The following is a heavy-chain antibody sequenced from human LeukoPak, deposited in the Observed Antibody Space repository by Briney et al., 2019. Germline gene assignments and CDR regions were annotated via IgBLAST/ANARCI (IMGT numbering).Heavy chain of an antibody. CDR3: ARGGDSGSYYPSDAFDI. Sequence: GESLKISCKGSGYSFTRYWIGWVRQMPGKGLEGMGIIYPGDSDTRYSPSFQGQVTISADKSISTAYLQWSSLKASDTAMYYCARGGDSGSYYPSDAFDIWGQGTMVTVSS. D-gene: IGHD1-26*01. V-gene: IGHV5-51*01. CDR1: GYSFTRYW. CDR2: IYPGDSDT. J-gene: IGHJ3*02.